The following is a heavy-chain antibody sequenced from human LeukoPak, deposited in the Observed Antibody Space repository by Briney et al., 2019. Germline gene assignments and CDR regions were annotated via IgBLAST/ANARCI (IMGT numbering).Heavy chain of an antibody. CDR2: INPSGGST. CDR1: GYTFTSYY. D-gene: IGHD6-13*01. J-gene: IGHJ4*02. Sequence: ASVKVSCKASGYTFTSYYMHWVRQAPGQGLEWMGIINPSGGSTSYAQKFQGRVTMTRDTSTRTVYMELSSLRSEDTAVYYCARDPPAGTDNSNFDYWGQGTLVTVSS. V-gene: IGHV1-46*01. CDR3: ARDPPAGTDNSNFDY.